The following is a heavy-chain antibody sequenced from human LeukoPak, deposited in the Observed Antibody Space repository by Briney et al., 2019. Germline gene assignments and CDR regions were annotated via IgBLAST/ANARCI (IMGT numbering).Heavy chain of an antibody. V-gene: IGHV4-59*08. CDR3: ARQRPHYYYYGMDV. CDR2: IYYSGST. Sequence: KPSETLSLTCTVSGGSISSYYRSWIRQPPGKGLEWIGYIYYSGSTNYNPSLKSRVTISVDTSKNQFSLKLSSVTAADTAVYYCARQRPHYYYYGMDVWGQGTTVTVSS. CDR1: GGSISSYY. J-gene: IGHJ6*02.